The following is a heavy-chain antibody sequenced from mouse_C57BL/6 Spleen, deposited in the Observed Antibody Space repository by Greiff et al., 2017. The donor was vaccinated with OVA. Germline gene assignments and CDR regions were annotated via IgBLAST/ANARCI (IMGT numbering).Heavy chain of an antibody. CDR1: GYTFTSYG. J-gene: IGHJ4*01. CDR3: AREGRYGSSYAMDD. CDR2: IYPRSGNT. D-gene: IGHD1-1*01. Sequence: VQLQQSGAELARPGASVKLSCKASGYTFTSYGISWVKQRTGQGLEWIGEIYPRSGNTYYNEKFKGKATLTADKSSSTAYMELRSLTSEDSAVYFCAREGRYGSSYAMDDWGQGTSVTVSS. V-gene: IGHV1-81*01.